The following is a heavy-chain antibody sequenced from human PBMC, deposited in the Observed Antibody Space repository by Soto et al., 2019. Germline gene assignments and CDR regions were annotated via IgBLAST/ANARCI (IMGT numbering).Heavy chain of an antibody. J-gene: IGHJ4*02. V-gene: IGHV4-34*01. D-gene: IGHD1-1*01. CDR2: INESGST. CDR1: GQSFSGHS. CDR3: ARGSGIVALPGELEDVNYDY. Sequence: SETLSLTCAVYGQSFSGHSWAWIRQPPGKGLEWIGEINESGSTYYNPSLKSRVTISTDTSKNQFSLKLSSVSAADTAAYFFARGSGIVALPGELEDVNYDYWGQGTLVTVSS.